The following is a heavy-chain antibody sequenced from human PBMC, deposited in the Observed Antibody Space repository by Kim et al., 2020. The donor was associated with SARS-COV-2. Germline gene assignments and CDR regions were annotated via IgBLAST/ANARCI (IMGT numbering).Heavy chain of an antibody. D-gene: IGHD3-9*01. Sequence: SETLSLTCAVYGGSFSGYYWSWIRQPPGKGLEWIGEINHSGSTNYNPSLKSRVTISVDTSKNQFSLKLSSVTAADTAVYYCARGRRPSSLRYFDWLRDYWGQGTLVTVSS. CDR1: GGSFSGYY. CDR3: ARGRRPSSLRYFDWLRDY. CDR2: INHSGST. V-gene: IGHV4-34*01. J-gene: IGHJ4*02.